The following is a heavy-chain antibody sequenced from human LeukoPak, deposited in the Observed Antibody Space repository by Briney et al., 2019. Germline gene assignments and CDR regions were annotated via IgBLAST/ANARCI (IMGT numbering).Heavy chain of an antibody. V-gene: IGHV3-53*01. J-gene: IGHJ4*02. CDR1: GFSVTINY. D-gene: IGHD3-16*01. Sequence: PGGPLRLSCAASGFSVTINYMNWVRQAPGKGLEWVSVTYSGGSTDYADSVKGRFTISRDNAKNSLFLQMNSLRAEDTAVYYCAERGGRLNWGQGTLVTVSS. CDR2: TYSGGST. CDR3: AERGGRLN.